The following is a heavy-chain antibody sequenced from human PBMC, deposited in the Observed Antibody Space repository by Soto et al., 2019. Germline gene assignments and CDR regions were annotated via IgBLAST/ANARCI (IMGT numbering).Heavy chain of an antibody. CDR3: ARDSDRWTYGLGSWLE. V-gene: IGHV1-2*02. J-gene: IGHJ4*02. D-gene: IGHD3-10*01. Sequence: QVQLVQSGPEVRKPGASVKVSCKASGYAFNEYYIHWVRQAPGQGLEWMGWVNPNGGDTNYARTFLGRVIMTTDTSTRTAYMELSGLRADDTATFYCARDSDRWTYGLGSWLEWGQGTPVTVSS. CDR1: GYAFNEYY. CDR2: VNPNGGDT.